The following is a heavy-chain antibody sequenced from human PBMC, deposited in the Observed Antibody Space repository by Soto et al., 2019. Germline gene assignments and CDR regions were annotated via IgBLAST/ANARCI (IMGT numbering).Heavy chain of an antibody. D-gene: IGHD1-1*01. CDR3: ATGNDANYYYYYMDV. Sequence: SETLSLTCSVSGGSISSYHWSWIRQPPGKGLKWIGYIYYSGSTNYNPSLKSRVTISVDTSKTQFSLKLSSVTAADTAVYYCATGNDANYYYYYMDVWGKGTTVTVSS. CDR2: IYYSGST. CDR1: GGSISSYH. J-gene: IGHJ6*03. V-gene: IGHV4-59*01.